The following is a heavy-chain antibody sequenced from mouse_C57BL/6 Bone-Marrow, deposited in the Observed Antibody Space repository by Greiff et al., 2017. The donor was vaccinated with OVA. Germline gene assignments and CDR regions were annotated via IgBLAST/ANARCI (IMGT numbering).Heavy chain of an antibody. V-gene: IGHV1-69*01. D-gene: IGHD1-1*01. CDR3: ARYYGPWYFDV. CDR1: GYTFTSYW. Sequence: QVQLQQSGAELVMPGASVKLSCKASGYTFTSYWMHWVKQRPGQGLEWIGEIDPSDSYTNYNQKFKGKSTLTVDKSSSTAYMQLSRLTSEDSAVYYCARYYGPWYFDVWGTGTTVTVSS. CDR2: IDPSDSYT. J-gene: IGHJ1*03.